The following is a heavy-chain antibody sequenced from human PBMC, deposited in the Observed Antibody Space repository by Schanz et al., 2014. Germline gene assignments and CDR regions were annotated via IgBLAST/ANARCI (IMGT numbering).Heavy chain of an antibody. CDR3: ARGYGDSRTDV. V-gene: IGHV1-69*04. CDR2: IIPILGIA. CDR1: GYTFTIFF. Sequence: QVHLVQSGAEVHKPGASLKISCKASGYTFTIFFLHWVRQAPGQGLEWMGRIIPILGIANYAQKFQDRVTITADRSTSTAYMELSSLRSEDTAVYYCARGYGDSRTDVWGQGTLVTVSS. J-gene: IGHJ4*02. D-gene: IGHD4-17*01.